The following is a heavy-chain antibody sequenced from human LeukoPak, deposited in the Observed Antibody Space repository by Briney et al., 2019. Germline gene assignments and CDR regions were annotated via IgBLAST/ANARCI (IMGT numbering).Heavy chain of an antibody. CDR3: AKHAGRGDAFDI. CDR2: VYPPDSYS. V-gene: IGHV5-10-1*01. CDR1: GYICTNYW. J-gene: IGHJ3*02. D-gene: IGHD3-10*01. Sequence: GESLKISCEGSGYICTNYWSCWGRQMGGGGLEWMGTVYPPDSYSHHSPQFPGHVTITADKSISTAYLQWSSLKASDTAMYSCAKHAGRGDAFDIWGQETMDTVSS.